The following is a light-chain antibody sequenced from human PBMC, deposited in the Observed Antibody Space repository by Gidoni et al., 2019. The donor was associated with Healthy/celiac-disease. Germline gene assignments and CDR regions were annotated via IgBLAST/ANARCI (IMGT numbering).Light chain of an antibody. V-gene: IGLV1-40*01. J-gene: IGLJ2*01. CDR2: GNG. CDR3: QSYDSSLSGVL. CDR1: SSNIGAGYD. Sequence: CVLTQAPSVSGAPGQRVTITCTGSSSNIGAGYDVHWYQQPPGTAPTLLIYGNGNRPSRVPDRFSCSKSCTSASLAITGLHAEYEADYSCQSYDSSLSGVLFGGGTKLTVL.